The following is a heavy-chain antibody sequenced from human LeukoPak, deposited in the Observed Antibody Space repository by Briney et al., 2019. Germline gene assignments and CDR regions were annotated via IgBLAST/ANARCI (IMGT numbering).Heavy chain of an antibody. Sequence: SETLSLTCAVSGYSISSGYYWGWIRQPPGKGLDWIGSIYHSGSTYYNPPLKSRVTISVDTSKNQSSLKLSSVTAADTAVYYCARLVVVPAAEYYYMDVWGKGTTVTVSS. J-gene: IGHJ6*03. D-gene: IGHD2-2*01. CDR3: ARLVVVPAAEYYYMDV. CDR1: GYSISSGYY. CDR2: IYHSGST. V-gene: IGHV4-38-2*01.